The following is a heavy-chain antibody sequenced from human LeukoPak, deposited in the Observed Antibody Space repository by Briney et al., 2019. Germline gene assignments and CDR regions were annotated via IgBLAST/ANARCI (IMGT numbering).Heavy chain of an antibody. CDR2: IYTSEST. J-gene: IGHJ4*02. D-gene: IGHD3-10*01. CDR3: ARGLWFGDENPPYFDY. CDR1: GGSISSSNYY. V-gene: IGHV4-61*02. Sequence: SETLSLTCSVSGGSISSSNYYWRWIRQPAGKGLEWIGRIYTSESTNYNPSLKIRVTISVDTSRNKFSLKLSSVTAADTAVYYCARGLWFGDENPPYFDYWGQGILVTVSS.